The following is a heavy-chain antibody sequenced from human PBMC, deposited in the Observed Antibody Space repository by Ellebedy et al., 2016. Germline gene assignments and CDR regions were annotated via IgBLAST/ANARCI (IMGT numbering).Heavy chain of an antibody. CDR3: ARDGRNDNYYMDV. CDR2: ISYDGSNK. D-gene: IGHD1-1*01. V-gene: IGHV3-30*03. CDR1: GFTFSSYG. J-gene: IGHJ6*03. Sequence: GESLKISXAASGFTFSSYGMHWVRQAPGKGLEWVAVISYDGSNKYYADSLKGRFTISRDNSKNTLYLQMNSLRAEDTAVYYCARDGRNDNYYMDVWGKGTTVTVSS.